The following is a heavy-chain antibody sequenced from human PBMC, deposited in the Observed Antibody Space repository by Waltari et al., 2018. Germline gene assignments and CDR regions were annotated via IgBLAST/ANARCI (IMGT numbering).Heavy chain of an antibody. CDR1: GYDFLNYW. D-gene: IGHD3-16*01. Sequence: VQLVQSGAELKKPGESLKISCETSGYDFLNYWIGWVRQKPGNGLEWMGIIYPDDSDIRYSPSFEGQVTFSVYKSSNTAFLQWRNLKASDTAMYFCARPKSWGRVGPHDAFEIWGQGTVVTVSS. V-gene: IGHV5-51*01. CDR3: ARPKSWGRVGPHDAFEI. J-gene: IGHJ3*02. CDR2: IYPDDSDI.